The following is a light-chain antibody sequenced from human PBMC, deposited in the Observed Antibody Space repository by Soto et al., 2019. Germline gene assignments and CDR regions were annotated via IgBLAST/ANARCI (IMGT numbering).Light chain of an antibody. J-gene: IGLJ2*01. CDR3: PSSDNGLRASV. CDR2: GSS. CDR1: SSNIGAGHV. V-gene: IGLV1-40*01. Sequence: QSVLTQPPSVSGAPGQRVTISCTGSSSNIGAGHVVHWYQQFPGRAPNLLIYGSSNRPSGVPDRFSGSKSGTSASLAITGLQAEDEADYYSPSSDNGLRASVFGGGTKLTVL.